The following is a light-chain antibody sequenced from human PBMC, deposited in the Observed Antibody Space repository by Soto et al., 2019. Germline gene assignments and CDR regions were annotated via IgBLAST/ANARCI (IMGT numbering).Light chain of an antibody. Sequence: EIVLTQSPGTLSLSPGERATLSCRASQSVSSSYLAWYQQKPGQPPRLLIYCASSRATCIPDGFSGSGSGTDFTLTINRLAPEDFAVYYCQHYRTSFGGGTKVEIK. V-gene: IGKV3-20*01. CDR3: QHYRTS. J-gene: IGKJ4*01. CDR1: QSVSSSY. CDR2: CAS.